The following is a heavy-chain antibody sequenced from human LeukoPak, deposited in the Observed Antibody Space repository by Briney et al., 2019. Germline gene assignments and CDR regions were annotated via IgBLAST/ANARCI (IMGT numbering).Heavy chain of an antibody. D-gene: IGHD6-19*01. CDR1: GGTFSSYA. CDR3: ASVEQWLDAFDI. J-gene: IGHJ3*02. Sequence: SVKVSCKASGGTFSSYAISWVRRAPGQGLEWMGRIIPIFGTANYAQKFQGRVTITTDESTSTAYMELSSLRSEDTAVYYCASVEQWLDAFDIWGQGTMVTVSS. V-gene: IGHV1-69*05. CDR2: IIPIFGTA.